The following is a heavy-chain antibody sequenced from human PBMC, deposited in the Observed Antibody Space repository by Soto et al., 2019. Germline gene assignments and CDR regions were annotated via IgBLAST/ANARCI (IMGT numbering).Heavy chain of an antibody. V-gene: IGHV3-23*01. CDR3: ATAGGNHEYYYYYMDV. Sequence: GGSLRLSCAASGFTFRNYAMSWVRQAPGKGLEWVSAITGSGVTSFYADSVKGRFTVSRDNSKNTLYLQMNSLRAEDTAVYYCATAGGNHEYYYYYMDVWGKGTTVTVSS. D-gene: IGHD2-15*01. CDR1: GFTFRNYA. J-gene: IGHJ6*03. CDR2: ITGSGVTS.